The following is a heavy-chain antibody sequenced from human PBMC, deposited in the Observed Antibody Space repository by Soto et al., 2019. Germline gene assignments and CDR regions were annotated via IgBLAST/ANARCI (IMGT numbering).Heavy chain of an antibody. V-gene: IGHV4-39*01. Sequence: SETLSLTCTVSGGSISSSSYYWGWIRQPPGKGLEWIGSIYYSGSTYYNPSLKSRVTISVDTSKNQFSLKLSSVTAADTAVYYCASISNYYGSGSPRYFFDYWGQGTLVTVSS. D-gene: IGHD3-10*01. CDR2: IYYSGST. J-gene: IGHJ4*02. CDR3: ASISNYYGSGSPRYFFDY. CDR1: GGSISSSSYY.